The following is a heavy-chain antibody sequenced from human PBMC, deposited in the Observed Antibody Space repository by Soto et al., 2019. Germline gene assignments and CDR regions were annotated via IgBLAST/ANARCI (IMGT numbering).Heavy chain of an antibody. CDR3: AREYSGRGLHAFYG. CDR2: ISGSGGST. J-gene: IGHJ3*01. D-gene: IGHD5-12*01. Sequence: GGSLRLSCATSGFTFNRYAMSWVRQAPGQGLEWISSISGSGGSTDYADSVKGRFTISRDNSKNTLYLQMNSLRAEDTAVYYCAREYSGRGLHAFYGWGQGTMVTVSS. V-gene: IGHV3-23*01. CDR1: GFTFNRYA.